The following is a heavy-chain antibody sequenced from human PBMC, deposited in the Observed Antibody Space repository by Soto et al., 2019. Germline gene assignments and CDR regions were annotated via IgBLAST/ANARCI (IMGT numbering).Heavy chain of an antibody. CDR3: ARVGDCSSTICYQFDY. J-gene: IGHJ4*02. D-gene: IGHD2-2*01. Sequence: PSETLSLTCTVSGGSISSYYWSWIRQPPGKGLEWIGYIYYSGSTNYNPSLKSRVTISVDTSKNQFSLKLSSVTAADTAVYYCARVGDCSSTICYQFDYWGQGTLVTVSS. V-gene: IGHV4-59*01. CDR2: IYYSGST. CDR1: GGSISSYY.